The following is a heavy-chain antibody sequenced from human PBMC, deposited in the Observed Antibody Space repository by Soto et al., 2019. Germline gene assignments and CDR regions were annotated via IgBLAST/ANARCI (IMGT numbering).Heavy chain of an antibody. J-gene: IGHJ4*02. CDR1: GGSISSYY. Sequence: SETLSLTCTVSGGSISSYYWSWIRQPPGKGLEWIGYIYYSGSTNYNPSLKSRVTISVDTSKNQFSLKLSSVTAADTAVYYCAREGYYDYVWGSYRLYYFDYWGQGTLVTVSS. V-gene: IGHV4-59*01. D-gene: IGHD3-16*02. CDR3: AREGYYDYVWGSYRLYYFDY. CDR2: IYYSGST.